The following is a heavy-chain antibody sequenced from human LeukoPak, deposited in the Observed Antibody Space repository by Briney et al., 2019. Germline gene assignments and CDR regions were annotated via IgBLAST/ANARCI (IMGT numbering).Heavy chain of an antibody. CDR3: VRSRAVPAASDYYFYYGMDV. D-gene: IGHD2-2*01. V-gene: IGHV3-64*01. Sequence: GGSLRLSCAASGFTFSNYALHWVRQAPGKGLEYVSAISNNGDTTYYASSVKGRFTISRDNSKNTPSLQMGSLRAEDVAVYFCVRSRAVPAASDYYFYYGMDVWGQGTTVTVSS. CDR2: ISNNGDTT. CDR1: GFTFSNYA. J-gene: IGHJ6*02.